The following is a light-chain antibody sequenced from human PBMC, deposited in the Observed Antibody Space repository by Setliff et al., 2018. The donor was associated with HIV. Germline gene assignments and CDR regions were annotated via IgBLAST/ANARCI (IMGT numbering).Light chain of an antibody. CDR2: HVT. CDR1: SSDIGAYDF. V-gene: IGLV2-14*03. J-gene: IGLJ3*02. Sequence: QSALTQPASVSGSPGQSITISCTGTSSDIGAYDFVSWYQQHPGKAPKLMIFHVTERPSGISDRFSGSKSYNTASLTISGLQTEDEADYYCSSFTTSKTLEFGGGTKVTVL. CDR3: SSFTTSKTLE.